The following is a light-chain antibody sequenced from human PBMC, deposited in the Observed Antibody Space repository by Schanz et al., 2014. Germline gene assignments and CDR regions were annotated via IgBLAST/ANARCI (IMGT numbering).Light chain of an antibody. CDR3: SSYAGNNKLL. Sequence: QSALTQPPSASGSPGQSVTISCTGTSSDVGGYNSVSWYQQHPGKAPKLMIYEVNKRPSGVPDRFTGSKSGNTASLTVSGLQAEDEGDYYCSSYAGNNKLLFGGGTKLTVL. J-gene: IGLJ2*01. CDR2: EVN. V-gene: IGLV2-8*01. CDR1: SSDVGGYNS.